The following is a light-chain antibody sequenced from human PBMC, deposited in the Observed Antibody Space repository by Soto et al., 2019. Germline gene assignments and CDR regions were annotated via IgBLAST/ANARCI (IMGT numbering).Light chain of an antibody. V-gene: IGLV1-44*01. J-gene: IGLJ3*02. Sequence: QSVLTQPPSASGTPGQRVTISCSGSSSNIGTNTANWYQQLPGTAPRLLIYSTNQRPSRVPDRFSGSRSGTSASLAISGLQSVDEANYYCAAWDDTLNGWVFGGGTKLTVL. CDR1: SSNIGTNT. CDR3: AAWDDTLNGWV. CDR2: STN.